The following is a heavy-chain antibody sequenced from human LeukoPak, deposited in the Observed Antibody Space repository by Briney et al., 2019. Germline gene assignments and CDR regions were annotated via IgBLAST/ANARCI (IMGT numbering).Heavy chain of an antibody. CDR3: ATGEVMGY. Sequence: GRSLRLSCAASGFTFSSYGMHWVRQAPGKGLEWVAVISYDGSNKYCADSVKGRFTISRDNSKNTLYLQMNSLRAEDTAVYYCATGEVMGYWGQGTLVTVSS. J-gene: IGHJ4*02. CDR2: ISYDGSNK. V-gene: IGHV3-30*03. D-gene: IGHD3-10*01. CDR1: GFTFSSYG.